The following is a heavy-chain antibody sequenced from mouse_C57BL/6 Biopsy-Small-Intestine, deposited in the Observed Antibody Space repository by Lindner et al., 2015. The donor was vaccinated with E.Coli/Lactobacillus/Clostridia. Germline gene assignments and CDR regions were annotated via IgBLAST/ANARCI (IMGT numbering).Heavy chain of an antibody. V-gene: IGHV1-82*01. CDR2: IYPGDGDT. Sequence: VQLQESGPELVKPGASVKISCKVSGYAFSSSWMNWVKQRPGKGLEWIGRIYPGDGDTNYNGKFKGKATLTADKSSSTAYMQLSSLTSEDSAVYFCARRIPYAMDYWGQGTSVTVSS. J-gene: IGHJ4*01. CDR3: ARRIPYAMDY. CDR1: GYAFSSSW.